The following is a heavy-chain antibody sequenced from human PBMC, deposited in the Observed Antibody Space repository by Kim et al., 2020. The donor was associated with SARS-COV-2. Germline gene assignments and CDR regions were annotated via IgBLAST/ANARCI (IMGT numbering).Heavy chain of an antibody. CDR3: AKDLKMGHGSGWYFDY. V-gene: IGHV3-30*18. D-gene: IGHD6-19*01. CDR1: GITFSSYG. J-gene: IGHJ4*01. Sequence: GGSLRLSCAASGITFSSYGMHWVRQAPGKGLEWVAVISYDGSNKNYADSVKGRFTISRDNSKNTLYLQMNSLRDEDTAVYYCAKDLKMGHGSGWYFDY. CDR2: ISYDGSNK.